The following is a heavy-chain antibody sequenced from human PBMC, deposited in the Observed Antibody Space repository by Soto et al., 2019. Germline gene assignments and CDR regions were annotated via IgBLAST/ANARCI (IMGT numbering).Heavy chain of an antibody. Sequence: PSETLSLTCTVSGGSISSYYWSWIRQPPGKGLEWIGYIYYSGSTNYNPSLKSRVTISVDTSKNQFSLKLSSVTAADTAVYYCARGYDFWSGYYGFDYWCQGTLVTVSS. V-gene: IGHV4-59*01. CDR2: IYYSGST. J-gene: IGHJ4*02. CDR1: GGSISSYY. CDR3: ARGYDFWSGYYGFDY. D-gene: IGHD3-3*01.